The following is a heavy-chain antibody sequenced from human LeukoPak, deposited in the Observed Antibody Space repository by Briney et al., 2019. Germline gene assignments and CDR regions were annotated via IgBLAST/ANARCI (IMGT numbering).Heavy chain of an antibody. CDR2: ISGSGGST. CDR1: GFTFSSYA. J-gene: IGHJ4*02. D-gene: IGHD2-21*02. CDR3: AKSPHENIVVVTAMAFDY. Sequence: PGGSLRLSCAASGFTFSSYAMSWVRQAPGKGLEWVSAISGSGGSTYYADSVKGRFTISIDNSKNTLYLQMNSLRAEDTAVYYCAKSPHENIVVVTAMAFDYWGQGTLVTVSS. V-gene: IGHV3-23*01.